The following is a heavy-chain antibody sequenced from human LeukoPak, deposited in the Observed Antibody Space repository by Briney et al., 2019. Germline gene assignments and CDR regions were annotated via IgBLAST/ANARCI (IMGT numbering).Heavy chain of an antibody. CDR3: ARDLSGIAAAADAFDI. CDR2: IKQDGSEK. Sequence: GGSLRLSCAASGFTFSDYYMSWIRQAPGKGLEWVANIKQDGSEKYYVDSVKGRFTISRDNAKNSLYLQMNSLRAEDTAVYYCARDLSGIAAAADAFDIWGQGTVVTVSS. D-gene: IGHD6-13*01. V-gene: IGHV3-7*01. J-gene: IGHJ3*02. CDR1: GFTFSDYY.